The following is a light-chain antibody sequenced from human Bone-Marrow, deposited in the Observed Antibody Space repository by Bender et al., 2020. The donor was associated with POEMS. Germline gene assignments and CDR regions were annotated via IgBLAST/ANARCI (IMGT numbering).Light chain of an antibody. J-gene: IGLJ3*02. CDR3: AAWEDSLNGWV. Sequence: QSALTQSASVSGSPGQSITISCTGTSNDVGNYHLVSWYQQHPGRAPKLLIYEGSKRASGVPDRFSGSKSGTSASLAISGLQSEDEADYYCAAWEDSLNGWVFGGGTKLTVL. CDR2: EGS. CDR1: SNDVGNYHL. V-gene: IGLV2-14*02.